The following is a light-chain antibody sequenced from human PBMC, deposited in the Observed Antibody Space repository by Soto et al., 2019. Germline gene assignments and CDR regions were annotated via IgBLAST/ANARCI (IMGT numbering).Light chain of an antibody. CDR1: QSISSW. Sequence: DIQMTQSPSTLSASVGDRVTITCRASQSISSWLAWYQQKPGKAPKLLIYKASSLESGVPSRFSGSGSGTEFTLTISSLQPADFATYYCQQYNSSPWTFGQGTKVEIK. CDR3: QQYNSSPWT. CDR2: KAS. V-gene: IGKV1-5*03. J-gene: IGKJ1*01.